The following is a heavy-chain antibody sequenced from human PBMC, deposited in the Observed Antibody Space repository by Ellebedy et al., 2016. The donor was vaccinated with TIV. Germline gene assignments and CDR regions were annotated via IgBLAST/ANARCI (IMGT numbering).Heavy chain of an antibody. V-gene: IGHV3-9*01. CDR3: ARRASYGDYAVQVNPWFDP. CDR2: LTWNGAFI. J-gene: IGHJ5*02. D-gene: IGHD4-17*01. Sequence: PGGSLRLSCAASGFTFDDHAMHWVRQSPGKGLEWIAGLTWNGAFITYADSVKGRFTISRDNSKHSLFLQMNSLRVEDTAVYYCARRASYGDYAVQVNPWFDPWGQGTLVTVSS. CDR1: GFTFDDHA.